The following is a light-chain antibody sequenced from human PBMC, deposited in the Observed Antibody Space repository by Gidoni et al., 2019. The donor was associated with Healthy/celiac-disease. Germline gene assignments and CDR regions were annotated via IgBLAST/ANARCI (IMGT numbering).Light chain of an antibody. CDR3: QQYYNIPKT. Sequence: DIVMTQSPDSLAVSLGERATINCKSSQSVLYSSNNKNYLAWYQQKPGQPPKLLIYWASTRESGVPDRFRGSGSGTDFTLTISRLQAEDVAVYYCQQYYNIPKTFGQGTKVEIK. CDR1: QSVLYSSNNKNY. J-gene: IGKJ1*01. CDR2: WAS. V-gene: IGKV4-1*01.